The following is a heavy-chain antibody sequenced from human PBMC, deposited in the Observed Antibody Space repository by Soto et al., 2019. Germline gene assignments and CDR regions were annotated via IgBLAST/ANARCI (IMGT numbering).Heavy chain of an antibody. V-gene: IGHV1-69*02. CDR2: IIPILGIA. D-gene: IGHD4-17*01. Sequence: QVQLVQSGAEVKKPGSSVKVSCKASGGTFSSYTISWVRQAPGQGLEWMGRIIPILGIANYAQKFQGRVTITADKSTSTAYMELSSLRSEDTAVYYCARLSSTVTTSYWYFDLWGRGTLVTVSS. J-gene: IGHJ2*01. CDR1: GGTFSSYT. CDR3: ARLSSTVTTSYWYFDL.